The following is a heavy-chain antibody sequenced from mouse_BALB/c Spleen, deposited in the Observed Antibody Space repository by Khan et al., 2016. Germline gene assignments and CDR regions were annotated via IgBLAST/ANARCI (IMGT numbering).Heavy chain of an antibody. CDR3: ASLTGPIAY. Sequence: EVELVESGGGLVQTGGSLRLSCATSGFTFTDYYMTWVRQPPGKALEWLGFIRNKAGGYTTEYSASVKGRFTISRDNSQSIRYLQMITLRAEDSATYYCASLTGPIAYWGQGTLVTVSA. CDR2: IRNKAGGYTT. CDR1: GFTFTDYY. V-gene: IGHV7-3*02. D-gene: IGHD4-1*01. J-gene: IGHJ3*01.